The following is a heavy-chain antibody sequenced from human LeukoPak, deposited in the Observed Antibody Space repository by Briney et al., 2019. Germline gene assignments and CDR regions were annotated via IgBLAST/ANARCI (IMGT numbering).Heavy chain of an antibody. D-gene: IGHD3-10*01. CDR1: GFTFSDYY. J-gene: IGHJ6*03. Sequence: GGSLRLSCAASGFTFSDYYMSWIRQAPGKGLEWVSYISSSGSTIYYADSVKGRFTISRDNAKNSLYLQMNSLRAEDTAVYYCAKCVGEWFGELGDYYYYMDVWGKGTTVTISS. CDR2: ISSSGSTI. CDR3: AKCVGEWFGELGDYYYYMDV. V-gene: IGHV3-11*01.